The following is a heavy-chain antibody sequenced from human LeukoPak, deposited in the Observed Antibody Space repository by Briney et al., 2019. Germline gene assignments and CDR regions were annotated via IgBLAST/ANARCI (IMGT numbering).Heavy chain of an antibody. J-gene: IGHJ4*02. D-gene: IGHD6-25*01. Sequence: PSETLSLTCSVSRGSTHTYNHFWGWLRQSPGKGLEWIGTISSGGHTDYNPSLKSRVTMSLDTSKTQFSLKVISVTAADTATYFCARDLSSAWFYYWGQGTLVTVSS. CDR3: ARDLSSAWFYY. CDR1: RGSTHTYNHF. V-gene: IGHV4-39*07. CDR2: ISSGGHT.